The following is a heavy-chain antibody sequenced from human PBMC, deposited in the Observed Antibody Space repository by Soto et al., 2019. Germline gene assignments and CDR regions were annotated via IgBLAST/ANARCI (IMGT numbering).Heavy chain of an antibody. V-gene: IGHV3-23*01. D-gene: IGHD2-15*01. CDR3: TKGGGSCCFDC. CDR2: ISGSGSST. Sequence: EVQLLESGGGLVQPGGSLILSCAASGFTFSTYAMSWVRQAPGKGLEWVSAISGSGSSTYYADSVKGRFTISRDNSKNTLYRQMNSLRAEDTAVYYCTKGGGSCCFDCWGQGTLVTVSS. J-gene: IGHJ4*02. CDR1: GFTFSTYA.